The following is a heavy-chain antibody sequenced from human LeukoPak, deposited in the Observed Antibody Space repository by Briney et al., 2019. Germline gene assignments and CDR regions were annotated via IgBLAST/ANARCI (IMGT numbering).Heavy chain of an antibody. V-gene: IGHV4-39*01. CDR3: ASPRGFSYGYFDN. J-gene: IGHJ4*02. Sequence: SETLSLTCTVSGGSISSSNAYWGWIRQPPGKGLEWIGSIYYSKNTYYNPSLKSRVTISADTSKNQFSLTLGSVSATDTAVYYCASPRGFSYGYFDNWGQGTLVTVSS. D-gene: IGHD5-18*01. CDR2: IYYSKNT. CDR1: GGSISSSNAY.